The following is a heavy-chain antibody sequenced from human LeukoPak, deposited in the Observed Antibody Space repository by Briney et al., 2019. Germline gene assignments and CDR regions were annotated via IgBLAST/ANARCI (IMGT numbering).Heavy chain of an antibody. CDR1: GGSISSSSYY. CDR2: IYYSGST. V-gene: IGHV4-39*01. Sequence: SETLSLTCTVSGGSISSSSYYWGWIRQPPGKGLEWIGSIYYSGSTYYNPSPKSRVTISVDTSKNQFSLKLSSVTAADTAVYYCARGLYGNQGYCSSTSCYMKWYYYYYMDVWGKGTTVTVSS. J-gene: IGHJ6*03. CDR3: ARGLYGNQGYCSSTSCYMKWYYYYYMDV. D-gene: IGHD2-2*02.